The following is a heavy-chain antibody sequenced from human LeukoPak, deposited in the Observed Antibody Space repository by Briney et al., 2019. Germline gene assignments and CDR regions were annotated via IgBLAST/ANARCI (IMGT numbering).Heavy chain of an antibody. V-gene: IGHV3-23*01. CDR1: GFTFSSYA. Sequence: GGSLRLSCAASGFTFSSYAMSWVRQAPGKGQEWVSAISGSGGSTYYADSVKGRFTISRDNSKNTLYLQMNSLRAEDTAVYYCAKVRYFGWLTPPDYWGQGALVTVYS. D-gene: IGHD3-9*01. CDR2: ISGSGGST. J-gene: IGHJ4*02. CDR3: AKVRYFGWLTPPDY.